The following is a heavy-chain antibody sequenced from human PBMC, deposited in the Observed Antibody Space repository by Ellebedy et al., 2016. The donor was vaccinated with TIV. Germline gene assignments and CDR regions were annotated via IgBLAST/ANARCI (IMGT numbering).Heavy chain of an antibody. Sequence: SLKISXSASGFTFSSYSMHWVRQAPGKGLECMAAISNDGRNAYYADSVKGRFIISRDNSKNTLYLQMDGLRPEDTAVYYCARDVGGNSQIDHWGQGTLVTVSS. V-gene: IGHV3-30*04. CDR3: ARDVGGNSQIDH. D-gene: IGHD4-23*01. J-gene: IGHJ4*01. CDR2: ISNDGRNA. CDR1: GFTFSSYS.